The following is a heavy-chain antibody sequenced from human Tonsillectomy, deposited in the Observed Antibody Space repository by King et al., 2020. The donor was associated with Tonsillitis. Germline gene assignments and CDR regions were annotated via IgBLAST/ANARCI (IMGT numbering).Heavy chain of an antibody. CDR1: GYSFTSYW. J-gene: IGHJ3*01. V-gene: IGHV5-51*01. CDR2: IFPGDSDT. CDR3: ARGLLRYSSGAYDALDF. D-gene: IGHD5-18*01. Sequence: VQLVESGAEVKKPGESLEISCKGSGYSFTSYWIGWVRQMPGKGLEWMGIIFPGDSDTRYSPSFDGQVTISADRSTSTAYLQWSSLKASDTAMYYCARGLLRYSSGAYDALDFWGQGTVVTVSS.